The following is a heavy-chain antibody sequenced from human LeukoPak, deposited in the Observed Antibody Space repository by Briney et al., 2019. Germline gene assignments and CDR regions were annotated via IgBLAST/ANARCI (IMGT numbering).Heavy chain of an antibody. D-gene: IGHD3-22*01. Sequence: PGGSLRLSCAASGSTFSSYSMNWVRQAPGKGLEWVSSISSSSSYIYYADSVKGRFTISRDNAKNSLYLQMNSLRAEDTAVYYCARELEPYYYDSSGPAFDIWGQGTMVAVSS. CDR3: ARELEPYYYDSSGPAFDI. CDR1: GSTFSSYS. CDR2: ISSSSSYI. J-gene: IGHJ3*02. V-gene: IGHV3-21*01.